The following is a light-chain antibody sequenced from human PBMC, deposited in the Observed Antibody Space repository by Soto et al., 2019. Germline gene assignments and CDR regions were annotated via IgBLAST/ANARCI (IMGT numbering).Light chain of an antibody. J-gene: IGLJ2*01. V-gene: IGLV4-60*02. Sequence: QLVLTQSSSASASLGSSVKLTCTLSSGHSSYIIAWHHQQPGKAPRYLMKLEGSGSYNKGSGVPDRFSGSSSGADRYLTISNLQFEDEAYYYCETLDSSTRVFGGGTKLTVL. CDR2: LEGSGSY. CDR3: ETLDSSTRV. CDR1: SGHSSYI.